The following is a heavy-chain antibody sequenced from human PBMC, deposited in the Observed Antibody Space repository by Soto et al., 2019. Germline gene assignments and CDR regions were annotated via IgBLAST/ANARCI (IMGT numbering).Heavy chain of an antibody. CDR3: AGERHCSSTSCQTIDYYYYGMDV. D-gene: IGHD2-2*01. Sequence: SVKVSCKASGGTFSSYAISWVRQAPGQGLEWMGGIIPIFGTANYAQKFQGRVTITADESTSTAYMELSSLRSEDTAVYYCAGERHCSSTSCQTIDYYYYGMDVWGQGTTVTSP. CDR2: IIPIFGTA. V-gene: IGHV1-69*13. CDR1: GGTFSSYA. J-gene: IGHJ6*02.